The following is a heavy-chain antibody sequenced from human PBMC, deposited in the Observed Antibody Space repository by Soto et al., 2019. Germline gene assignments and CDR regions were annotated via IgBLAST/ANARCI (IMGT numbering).Heavy chain of an antibody. J-gene: IGHJ4*02. D-gene: IGHD6-19*01. CDR1: GFTLSSYA. Sequence: GSLRLSCAASGFTLSSYAMSWVRQAPGKGLEWGSGISGSGGSTNYADSVKGRFTISRDNSKNTVYLQMNSLRAEDTAVYYCAKGPVYSSGWYYFDFWGQGTLVTVSS. V-gene: IGHV3-23*01. CDR3: AKGPVYSSGWYYFDF. CDR2: ISGSGGST.